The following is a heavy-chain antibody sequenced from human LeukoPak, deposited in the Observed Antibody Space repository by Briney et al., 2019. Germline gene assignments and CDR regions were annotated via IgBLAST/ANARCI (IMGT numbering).Heavy chain of an antibody. CDR1: GYTFTSYA. D-gene: IGHD6-19*01. V-gene: IGHV7-4-1*02. CDR3: ARVDRAVVGTMGDD. J-gene: IGHJ4*02. Sequence: GASVKVSCKASGYTFTSYAMNWVRQAPGQGLEWMGWINTDTGNPTYAQGFTGRFVFSLDTSVSTAYLQINNLKAEDTAVYYCARVDRAVVGTMGDDWGQGTLVTVSS. CDR2: INTDTGNP.